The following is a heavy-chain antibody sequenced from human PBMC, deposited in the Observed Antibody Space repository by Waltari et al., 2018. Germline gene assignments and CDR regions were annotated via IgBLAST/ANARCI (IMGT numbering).Heavy chain of an antibody. CDR3: AREDYGDYFRYYYYYMDV. V-gene: IGHV4-38-2*02. CDR1: GYSISSGSY. CDR2: IYHSGST. D-gene: IGHD4-17*01. Sequence: QVQLQESGPGLVKPSETLSLTCAVSGYSISSGSYWGWIRQPPGKGLEWIGSIYHSGSTYYNPSLKSRVTISVDTSKNQFSLKLSSVTAADTAVYYCAREDYGDYFRYYYYYMDVWGKGTTVTVSS. J-gene: IGHJ6*03.